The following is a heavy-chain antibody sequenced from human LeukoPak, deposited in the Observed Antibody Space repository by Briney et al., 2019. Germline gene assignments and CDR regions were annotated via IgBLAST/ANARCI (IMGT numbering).Heavy chain of an antibody. CDR1: GHSISNHYY. Sequence: SETLSLTCVVSGHSISNHYYWGWIRQPPGQGLEWIGSYYHTGSSYYNPSLQSRVAISIDTSKNQFSLELASVTAADTAVYYCASVTRSMSRFFDLWGRGTLVIVSS. CDR2: YYHTGSS. J-gene: IGHJ2*01. D-gene: IGHD4-17*01. CDR3: ASVTRSMSRFFDL. V-gene: IGHV4-38-2*01.